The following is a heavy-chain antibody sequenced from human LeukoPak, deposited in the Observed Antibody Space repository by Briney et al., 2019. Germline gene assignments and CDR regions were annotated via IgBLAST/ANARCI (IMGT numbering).Heavy chain of an antibody. Sequence: GGSLRLSCAASGFTFSSYWMHWVRQAPGKGLVWVSRIQTDGSSTNYADSVKGRFTISRDDAKNTLYLQMNSLRAEDTAVYYCAKGTTRTFDYWGQGTLVTVSS. J-gene: IGHJ4*02. CDR1: GFTFSSYW. CDR3: AKGTTRTFDY. V-gene: IGHV3-74*01. D-gene: IGHD1-1*01. CDR2: IQTDGSST.